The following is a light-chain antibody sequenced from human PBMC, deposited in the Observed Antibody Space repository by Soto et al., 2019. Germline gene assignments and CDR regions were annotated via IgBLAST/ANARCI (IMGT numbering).Light chain of an antibody. J-gene: IGKJ5*01. CDR1: RGISSW. Sequence: DIQMTQSPSSVSASVGDRVTITCRASRGISSWLAWYQQKTGKAPKLLIYAASSLQSGVPSRFRGSGSGTDFTLTISSLQPEDFSTYYCQQANSFPITFGQGTRLEIK. CDR3: QQANSFPIT. CDR2: AAS. V-gene: IGKV1-12*01.